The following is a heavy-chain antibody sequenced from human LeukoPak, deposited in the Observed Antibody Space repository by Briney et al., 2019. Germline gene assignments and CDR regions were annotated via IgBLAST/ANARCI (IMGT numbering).Heavy chain of an antibody. D-gene: IGHD3-10*01. CDR1: GDSISSNSYY. CDR2: MYYSGST. Sequence: SETLSLTCTVSGDSISSNSYYWGWIRQPPGKGLEWIGSMYYSGSTYYNPSLKSRVTISVDTSKNQFSLKLSSVTAADTAVYYCARSIYGSGSYHFDYWGQGTLVTVSS. J-gene: IGHJ4*02. V-gene: IGHV4-39*07. CDR3: ARSIYGSGSYHFDY.